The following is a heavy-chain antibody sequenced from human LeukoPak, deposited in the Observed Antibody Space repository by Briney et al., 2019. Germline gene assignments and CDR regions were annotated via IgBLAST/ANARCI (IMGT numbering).Heavy chain of an antibody. CDR2: IYYSGST. CDR3: ARTTYYYDSSGYYFSAFDI. Sequence: SETLSLTCTVSGGSISSSSYYWGWIRQPPGKGLEWIGSIYYSGSTYYNPSLKSRVTISVDTSKNQFSLKLSSVTAADTAVYYCARTTYYYDSSGYYFSAFDIWGQGTMVTVSS. CDR1: GGSISSSSYY. V-gene: IGHV4-39*07. J-gene: IGHJ3*02. D-gene: IGHD3-22*01.